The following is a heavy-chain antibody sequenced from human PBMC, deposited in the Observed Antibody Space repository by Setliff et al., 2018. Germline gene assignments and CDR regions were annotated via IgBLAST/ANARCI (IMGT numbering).Heavy chain of an antibody. CDR2: ISGGGGST. CDR3: AKRGPYCSGGTCHYYFDY. D-gene: IGHD2-15*01. V-gene: IGHV3-23*01. J-gene: IGHJ4*02. Sequence: PGGSLRLSCAASGFTFSSYAMSWVRQAPGKGLEWVSAISGGGGSTYYADSVKGQFTISRDNSNNALYLEMNSLRAEDTAVYYCAKRGPYCSGGTCHYYFDYWGQGTLVTVSS. CDR1: GFTFSSYA.